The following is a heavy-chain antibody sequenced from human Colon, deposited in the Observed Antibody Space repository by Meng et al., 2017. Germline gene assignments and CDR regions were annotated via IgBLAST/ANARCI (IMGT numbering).Heavy chain of an antibody. V-gene: IGHV4-30-2*01. D-gene: IGHD6-6*01. CDR3: VRQFTSSRKPIFEAWFDA. CDR1: GDSVSTGSYS. CDR2: FFPNGRP. J-gene: IGHJ5*02. Sequence: QVQLQESGSGLVKPSQNLSLTCAVSGDSVSTGSYSWGWLRQPPGKGLEWIGYFFPNGRPYYNPSLRSRVTISPDNSKNQFSLLLTSVTAADTAVYYCVRQFTSSRKPIFEAWFDAWGQGTLVTVSS.